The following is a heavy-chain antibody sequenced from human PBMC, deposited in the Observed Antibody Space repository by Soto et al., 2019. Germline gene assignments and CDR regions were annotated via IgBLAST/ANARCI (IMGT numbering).Heavy chain of an antibody. CDR1: GFPFYVYG. CDR3: TRSDYGDAPGY. Sequence: GGSLRLSCTASGFPFYVYGMTWVRQGPGKGLEWVSSITSNGNYLYYADAVRGRFTISRDNPKASLSLEMNNLRAEYTAVYYCTRSDYGDAPGYWGQGTLVTVSS. V-gene: IGHV3-21*01. D-gene: IGHD4-17*01. CDR2: ITSNGNYL. J-gene: IGHJ4*02.